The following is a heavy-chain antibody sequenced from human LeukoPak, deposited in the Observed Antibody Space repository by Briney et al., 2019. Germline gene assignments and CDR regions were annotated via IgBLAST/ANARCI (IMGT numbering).Heavy chain of an antibody. J-gene: IGHJ4*02. V-gene: IGHV4-38-2*01. CDR2: IYHSGST. CDR1: GYSISSGYY. Sequence: SETLSLTCAVSGYSISSGYYWGWIRQPPGKGLEWIGSIYHSGSTYYNPSLKSRVTISVDTSKNQFSLKLSSVTAADTAVCYCARSSMTTVYYWGQGTLVTVSS. CDR3: ARSSMTTVYY. D-gene: IGHD4-11*01.